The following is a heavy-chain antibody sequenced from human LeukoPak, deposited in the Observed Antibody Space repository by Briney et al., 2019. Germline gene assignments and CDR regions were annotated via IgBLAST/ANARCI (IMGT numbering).Heavy chain of an antibody. CDR1: GGSLSSYY. J-gene: IGHJ5*02. CDR3: ASARGYYDILTGYQTNWFDP. V-gene: IGHV4-59*01. CDR2: IYYSGST. D-gene: IGHD3-9*01. Sequence: SETLSLTCTVSGGSLSSYYWSWIRQAPGKGLEWIGYIYYSGSTNYNPSLKSRVTISVDTSKNQFSLKLSSVTAADTAVYYCASARGYYDILTGYQTNWFDPWDQGTLVTVSS.